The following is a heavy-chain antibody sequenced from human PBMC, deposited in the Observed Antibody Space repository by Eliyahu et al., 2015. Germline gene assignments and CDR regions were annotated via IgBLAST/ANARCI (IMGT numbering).Heavy chain of an antibody. CDR1: GXNFNTYT. CDR2: ILPVFSSS. D-gene: IGHD4-17*01. CDR3: ARGLSYDDYVRLDQ. Sequence: QVQLVQSGPEVKKPGSSVKVSCXTSGXNFNTYTINWXRQAPGQGLEWMGGILPVFSSSNYPQKFQGRVMITADESTNTVYMELSGLRSEDTAVYYCARGLSYDDYVRLDQWGQGTLVTVSS. V-gene: IGHV1-69*01. J-gene: IGHJ4*02.